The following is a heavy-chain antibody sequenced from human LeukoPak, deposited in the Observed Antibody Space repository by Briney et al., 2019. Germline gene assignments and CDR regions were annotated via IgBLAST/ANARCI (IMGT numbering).Heavy chain of an antibody. CDR2: TYYRSKWYN. J-gene: IGHJ6*02. CDR3: ARDQHRITGTTRYYGMDV. V-gene: IGHV6-1*01. Sequence: SQTLSLTCAISGDSVSSYIAAWNWIRQSPSRGLEWLGRTYYRSKWYNDYAVSVKSRVTINPDTSKNQFSLQLSSVTAADTAVYYCARDQHRITGTTRYYGMDVWGQGTTVTVSS. D-gene: IGHD1-7*01. CDR1: GDSVSSYIAA.